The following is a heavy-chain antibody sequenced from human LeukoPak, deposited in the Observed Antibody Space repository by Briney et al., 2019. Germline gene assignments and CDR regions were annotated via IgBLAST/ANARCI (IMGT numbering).Heavy chain of an antibody. D-gene: IGHD3-3*01. V-gene: IGHV4-34*01. J-gene: IGHJ3*01. CDR3: ARYFFSRWPLESPV. CDR1: GGSFSGYY. Sequence: PSETLSLTCAVYGGSFSGYYWSWIRQPPGKGLEWIGEINHSGSTNYNPSLKSRVTISVDTSKNQFSLKLSSVTAADTAVYYCARYFFSRWPLESPVWGQGTMVTVSS. CDR2: INHSGST.